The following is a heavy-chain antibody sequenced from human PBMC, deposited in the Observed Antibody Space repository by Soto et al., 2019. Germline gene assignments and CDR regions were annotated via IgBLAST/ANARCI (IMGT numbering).Heavy chain of an antibody. J-gene: IGHJ4*02. CDR3: ASGGGWSFDH. CDR2: VKQDGGEK. D-gene: IGHD6-19*01. V-gene: IGHV3-7*01. Sequence: EAQLVESGGGLVQPGGSLRLSCSASGFNFNQYWMSWVRQAPGKGLEWVANVKQDGGEKNYVDSVRGRFTISRDNTKNSLYLQMDSRRVEDTALYYCASGGGWSFDHWGQGTLVTVSS. CDR1: GFNFNQYW.